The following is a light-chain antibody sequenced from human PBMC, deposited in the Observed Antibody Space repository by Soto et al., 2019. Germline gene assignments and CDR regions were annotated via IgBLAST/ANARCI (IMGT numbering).Light chain of an antibody. V-gene: IGLV1-40*01. CDR3: QSYDSSLSGSVV. Sequence: QSVLTQPPSVSGAPGQRVTISCTGSSSNIGAGYDVHWYQQLPGTAPKLLIYGNSNRPSGVPVRFSGSKSGTSASLAIPGLQAEDEADYYCQSYDSSLSGSVVFGGGTKLTVL. CDR1: SSNIGAGYD. J-gene: IGLJ2*01. CDR2: GNS.